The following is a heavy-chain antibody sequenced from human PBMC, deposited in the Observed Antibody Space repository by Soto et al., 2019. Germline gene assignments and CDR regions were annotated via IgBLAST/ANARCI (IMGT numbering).Heavy chain of an antibody. J-gene: IGHJ3*02. CDR1: GYTFTSYY. V-gene: IGHV1-46*01. D-gene: IGHD1-7*01. Sequence: APVKVSCKASGYTFTSYYMHWVRQATGQGLEWMGIINPSGGSTSYAQKFQGRVTMTRDTSTSTVYMELSSLRSEDTAVYYCARDGTTVVTSDAFDIWGQGTMVTVSS. CDR2: INPSGGST. CDR3: ARDGTTVVTSDAFDI.